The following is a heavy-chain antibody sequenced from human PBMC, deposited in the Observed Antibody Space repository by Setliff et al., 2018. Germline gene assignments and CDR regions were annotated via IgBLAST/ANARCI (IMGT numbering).Heavy chain of an antibody. D-gene: IGHD1-1*01. CDR1: GASISSGNDF. CDR2: IYTNGGT. J-gene: IGHJ4*01. Sequence: SETLSLTCSVSGASISSGNDFWNWIRQPAGKGLEWIGNIYTNGGTDYSPSLRSRVTISLGTSKNQFSLQLTSVTAADTAIYYCARSDDNFQYPDYWGRGTLVTSPQ. CDR3: ARSDDNFQYPDY. V-gene: IGHV4-61*09.